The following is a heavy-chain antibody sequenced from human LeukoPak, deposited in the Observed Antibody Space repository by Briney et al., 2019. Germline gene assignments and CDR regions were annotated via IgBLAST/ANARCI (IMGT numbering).Heavy chain of an antibody. CDR2: IYYSGST. Sequence: SETLSLTCTVSGGSISSSSYYWGWIRQPPGKGLEWIRSIYYSGSTYYNPSLKSRVTISVDTSKNQFSLKLSSVTAADTAVYYCARQVLYCSSTSCYVAEYDYWGQGTLVTVSS. CDR3: ARQVLYCSSTSCYVAEYDY. J-gene: IGHJ4*02. V-gene: IGHV4-39*01. CDR1: GGSISSSSYY. D-gene: IGHD2-2*01.